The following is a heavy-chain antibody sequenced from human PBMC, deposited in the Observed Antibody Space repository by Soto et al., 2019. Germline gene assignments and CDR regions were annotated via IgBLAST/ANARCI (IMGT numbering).Heavy chain of an antibody. J-gene: IGHJ4*02. CDR2: INAGNGDT. D-gene: IGHD3-3*01. V-gene: IGHV1-3*01. CDR1: GYTFTSYA. CDR3: ARSGYDFWSGYYDY. Sequence: ASVKVSCKASGYTFTSYAMHWVRQAPGQRLEWMGWINAGNGDTKYSQKFQGRVTITRDTSASTAYMELSSLRSEDRAVYYCARSGYDFWSGYYDYWGQGTLVTVSS.